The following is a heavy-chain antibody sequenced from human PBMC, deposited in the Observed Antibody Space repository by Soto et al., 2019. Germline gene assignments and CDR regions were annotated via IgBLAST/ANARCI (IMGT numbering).Heavy chain of an antibody. J-gene: IGHJ4*02. CDR1: GYSFTGLD. D-gene: IGHD1-26*01. V-gene: IGHV1-8*01. CDR3: ARGVTAGVDY. CDR2: MEPSSGRT. Sequence: ASVKVSCKASGYSFTGLDISWVRQTTGQGLEWMGWMEPSSGRTGYAQKFQGRVTMTRDTSINTAYMELSSLTSDDTAFYYCARGVTAGVDYWRQGTLVTVSS.